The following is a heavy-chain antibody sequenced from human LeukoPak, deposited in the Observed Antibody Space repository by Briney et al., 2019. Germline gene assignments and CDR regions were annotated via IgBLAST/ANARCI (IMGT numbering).Heavy chain of an antibody. CDR3: ARGSHNLVRGVSGIFDY. Sequence: GGSLRLSCAASGFTFSSFWMSWVRQAPGKGLEWVATIKQDGNEIYYLDSVKGRFTISRDDASSSLYLQMNSLKAADTAVYFCARGSHNLVRGVSGIFDYWGRGTLVTVSS. D-gene: IGHD3-10*01. J-gene: IGHJ4*02. V-gene: IGHV3-7*01. CDR2: IKQDGNEI. CDR1: GFTFSSFW.